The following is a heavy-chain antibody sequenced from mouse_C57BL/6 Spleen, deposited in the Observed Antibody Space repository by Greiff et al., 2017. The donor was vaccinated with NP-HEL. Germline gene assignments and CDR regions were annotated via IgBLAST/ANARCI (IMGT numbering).Heavy chain of an antibody. CDR3: ATEGSSWGYAMDY. V-gene: IGHV1-75*01. D-gene: IGHD1-1*01. CDR1: GYTFTDYY. J-gene: IGHJ4*01. Sequence: QVQLKESGPELVKPGASVKISCKASGYTFTDYYINWVKQRPGQGLEWIGWIFPGSGSTYYNEKFKGKATLTVDKSSSTAYMLLSSLTSEDSAVYFCATEGSSWGYAMDYWGQGTSVTVSS. CDR2: IFPGSGST.